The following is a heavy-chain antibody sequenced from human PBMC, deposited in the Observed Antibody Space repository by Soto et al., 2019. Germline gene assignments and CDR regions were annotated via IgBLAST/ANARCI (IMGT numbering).Heavy chain of an antibody. Sequence: QVQLVQSGAEVEKPGASVKVSCKASGYTFTGYDINWVRQATGQGLEWMGWMNPNSGHTGYAQKFQGRVTMTRNTSISTAYMELRSLRSVDTAVYYCARGLYVAGKGGLYDYWGQGTLVTVSS. V-gene: IGHV1-8*01. CDR2: MNPNSGHT. CDR3: ARGLYVAGKGGLYDY. D-gene: IGHD6-19*01. CDR1: GYTFTGYD. J-gene: IGHJ4*02.